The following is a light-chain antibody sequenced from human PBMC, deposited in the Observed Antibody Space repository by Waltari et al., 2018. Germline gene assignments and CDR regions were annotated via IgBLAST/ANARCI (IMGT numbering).Light chain of an antibody. CDR3: MQGTNWPQS. J-gene: IGKJ2*03. V-gene: IGKV2-30*01. CDR2: KVS. Sequence: EVVMTQSPLSLPVTLGQPASISCRSSQSLVYRDGNIYLNWFQQRPGQSPRRLIYKVSRRDSGVPDRFSGSGSGTDFTLRISRVEAEDVGLYFCMQGTNWPQSFGQGTKLEIK. CDR1: QSLVYRDGNIY.